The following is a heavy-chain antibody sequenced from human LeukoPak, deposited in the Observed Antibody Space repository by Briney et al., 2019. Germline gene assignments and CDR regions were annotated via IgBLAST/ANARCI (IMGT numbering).Heavy chain of an antibody. V-gene: IGHV3-23*01. D-gene: IGHD3-16*01. CDR2: INGGGGST. Sequence: QPGGSLRLSCAASGFTFSSYWMSWVRQAQGKGLEWVSAINGGGGSTYYADSVKGRFTISRDNSKNTLYLQMNSLRAEDTAVYYCAKAPGGIVGYWGQGTLVTVSS. CDR1: GFTFSSYW. J-gene: IGHJ4*02. CDR3: AKAPGGIVGY.